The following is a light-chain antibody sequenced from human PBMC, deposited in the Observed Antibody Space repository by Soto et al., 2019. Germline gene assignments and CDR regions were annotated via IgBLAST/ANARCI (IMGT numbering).Light chain of an antibody. CDR3: QQSYSSPPT. V-gene: IGKV1-39*01. Sequence: DIQMTQSPSTVSASVGDRVIITCRASQSISNRLNWYQQKPGKAPKLLIFAASSLESGVPSRFSGRTAAPYIILTSSILQAEDVTTCYCQQSYSSPPTFGQGTKVDIK. CDR2: AAS. J-gene: IGKJ1*01. CDR1: QSISNR.